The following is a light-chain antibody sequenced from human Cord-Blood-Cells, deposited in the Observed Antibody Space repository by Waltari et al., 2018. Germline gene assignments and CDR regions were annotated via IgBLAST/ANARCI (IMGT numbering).Light chain of an antibody. Sequence: IQMTPSPSSLSASVGDRVTTTCRASQGIRNELGWYQQKPGKAPKRLIYAESSLQSGFPSRFSGSGSGTEFTLTISSLQPEDFATYYCLQHNSYPGTFGGGTKVEIK. CDR3: LQHNSYPGT. J-gene: IGKJ4*01. CDR2: AES. CDR1: QGIRNE. V-gene: IGKV1-17*01.